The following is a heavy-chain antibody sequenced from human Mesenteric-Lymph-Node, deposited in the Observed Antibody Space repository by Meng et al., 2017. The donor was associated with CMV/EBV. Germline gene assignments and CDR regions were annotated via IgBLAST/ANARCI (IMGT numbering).Heavy chain of an antibody. CDR3: AKDMSAGIAVTGHAIDV. D-gene: IGHD6-19*01. V-gene: IGHV3-9*03. CDR1: GFTFDDYA. Sequence: GGSLRLSCVASGFTFDDYAMHWVRHAPGKGLEWVAGIKWNSETIDYADSVKGRCTLSRNNAKNSLHLQINSLRVEDMGLYFCAKDMSAGIAVTGHAIDVWGQGTRVTVSS. CDR2: IKWNSETI. J-gene: IGHJ3*01.